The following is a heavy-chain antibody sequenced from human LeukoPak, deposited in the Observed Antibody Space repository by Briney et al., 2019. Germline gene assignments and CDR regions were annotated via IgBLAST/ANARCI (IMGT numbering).Heavy chain of an antibody. Sequence: PGGSLRLSCAASGFTFSSYAMSWVRQAPGKGLEWVSAISGSVGSTYYADSVKGRFTISRGNSKNTLYLQMNSLRAEDTAVYYCAKVAWDPIRISHYDSSGYYEPLDYWGQGTLVTVSS. V-gene: IGHV3-23*01. CDR3: AKVAWDPIRISHYDSSGYYEPLDY. CDR2: ISGSVGST. D-gene: IGHD3-22*01. J-gene: IGHJ4*02. CDR1: GFTFSSYA.